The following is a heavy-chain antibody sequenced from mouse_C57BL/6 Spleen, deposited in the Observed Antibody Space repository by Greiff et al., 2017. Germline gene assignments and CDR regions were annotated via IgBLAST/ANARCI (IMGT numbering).Heavy chain of an antibody. J-gene: IGHJ2*01. CDR2: IYPGNSDT. CDR1: GYTFTSYW. D-gene: IGHD2-5*01. CDR3: TGVYYSTLGYFGY. Sequence: VQLQQSGTVLARPGASVKMSCKTSGYTFTSYWMHWVKQRPGQGLEWIGAIYPGNSDTRYNQKFKGKAKLTAVTSSSTAYMELISLTNEDSAVYYCTGVYYSTLGYFGYWGQGTTLTISS. V-gene: IGHV1-5*01.